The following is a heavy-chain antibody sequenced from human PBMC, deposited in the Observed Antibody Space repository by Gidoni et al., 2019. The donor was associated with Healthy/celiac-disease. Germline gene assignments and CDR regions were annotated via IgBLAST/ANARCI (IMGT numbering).Heavy chain of an antibody. CDR1: GYTFTRYG. V-gene: IGHV1-18*01. Sequence: QVQLVQSGAEVKKPGASVKVSCKASGYTFTRYGISWVRQAPGQGLEWRGWSSAYNGNTNYAQKPQGRVTMTTDTTTSTAYMELRSLRSDDTAVYYCARAKDYAEPFDYWGQGTLVTVSS. CDR3: ARAKDYAEPFDY. CDR2: SSAYNGNT. D-gene: IGHD4-17*01. J-gene: IGHJ4*02.